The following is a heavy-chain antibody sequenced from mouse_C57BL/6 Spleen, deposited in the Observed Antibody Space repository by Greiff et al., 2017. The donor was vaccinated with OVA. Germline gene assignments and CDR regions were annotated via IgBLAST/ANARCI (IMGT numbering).Heavy chain of an antibody. J-gene: IGHJ4*01. Sequence: LVESGPELVKPGASVKISCKASGYSFTDYNMNWVKQSNGKSLEWIGVINPNYGTTSYNQKFKGKATLTVDQSSSTAYMQLNSLTSEDSAVYYCANLKTIYYDYEAGAMDYWGQGTSVTVSS. D-gene: IGHD2-4*01. CDR1: GYSFTDYN. CDR3: ANLKTIYYDYEAGAMDY. V-gene: IGHV1-39*01. CDR2: INPNYGTT.